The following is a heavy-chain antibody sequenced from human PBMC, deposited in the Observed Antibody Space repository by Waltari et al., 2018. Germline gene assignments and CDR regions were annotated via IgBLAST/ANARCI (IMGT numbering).Heavy chain of an antibody. Sequence: QVQLQESGPGLVKPSETLSLTCTVSGGSISSYYWSWLRRPPGKGLEWIGYIYYSGSTNYNPSLKSRVTISVDTSKNQFSLKLSSVTAADTAVYYCARGGGTIFGVEDNWFDPWGQGTLVTVSS. D-gene: IGHD3-3*01. CDR1: GGSISSYY. CDR2: IYYSGST. CDR3: ARGGGTIFGVEDNWFDP. V-gene: IGHV4-59*01. J-gene: IGHJ5*02.